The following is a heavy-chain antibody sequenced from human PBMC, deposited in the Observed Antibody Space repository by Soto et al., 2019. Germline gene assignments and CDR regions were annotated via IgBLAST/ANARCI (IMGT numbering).Heavy chain of an antibody. Sequence: KLSETLSLTCTVSGGSISSYYWSWIRQPPGKGLEWIGYMYYSGSTNYNPSLKSRVTISVDTSKNQFSLKLSSVTAADTAVYYCGGKNYDSSGYFDYWGQGTLVTVSS. CDR3: GGKNYDSSGYFDY. J-gene: IGHJ4*02. CDR1: GGSISSYY. D-gene: IGHD3-22*01. V-gene: IGHV4-59*01. CDR2: MYYSGST.